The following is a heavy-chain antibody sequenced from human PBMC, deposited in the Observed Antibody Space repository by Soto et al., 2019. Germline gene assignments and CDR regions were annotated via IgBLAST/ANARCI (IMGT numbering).Heavy chain of an antibody. Sequence: GGSLRLSCAASGFTFSSYAMSWVRQAPGKGLEWVSAISGSGGSTYYADSVKGRFTISRDNSKNTLYLQMNSQRAEDTAVYYCAKNYDFWSGNDAFDIWGQGTMVTVSS. CDR2: ISGSGGST. CDR1: GFTFSSYA. D-gene: IGHD3-3*01. CDR3: AKNYDFWSGNDAFDI. V-gene: IGHV3-23*01. J-gene: IGHJ3*02.